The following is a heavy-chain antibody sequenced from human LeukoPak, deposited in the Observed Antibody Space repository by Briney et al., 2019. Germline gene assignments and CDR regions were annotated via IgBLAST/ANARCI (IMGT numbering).Heavy chain of an antibody. V-gene: IGHV4-34*01. J-gene: IGHJ4*02. CDR2: INHSGST. CDR1: GGSFSGYY. CDR3: ARSGDYGLFDY. Sequence: PSETLSLTCAVYGGSFSGYYWSWIRQPPGKGLEWIGEINHSGSTNYNPSLKSRVTISVDTSKNQFSLKLSSVTAADTAVYYCARSGDYGLFDYWGQGTLVTVSS. D-gene: IGHD4-17*01.